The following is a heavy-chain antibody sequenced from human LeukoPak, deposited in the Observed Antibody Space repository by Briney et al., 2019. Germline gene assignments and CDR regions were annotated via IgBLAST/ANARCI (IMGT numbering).Heavy chain of an antibody. V-gene: IGHV3-49*04. Sequence: GGSLRLSCTASGFNFGDYDMSWVRQAPGKGLEWVGFIRGRAHGGTTEYATSVKGTFTISRDNSKSIAYLQMNSLKNEDTAVYYCARMNRGGIRGVMFDPWGQGTLVTVSS. CDR1: GFNFGDYD. CDR2: IRGRAHGGTT. CDR3: ARMNRGGIRGVMFDP. D-gene: IGHD3-10*01. J-gene: IGHJ5*02.